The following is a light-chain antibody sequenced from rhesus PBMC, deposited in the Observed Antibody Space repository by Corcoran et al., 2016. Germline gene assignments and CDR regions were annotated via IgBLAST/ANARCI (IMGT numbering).Light chain of an antibody. CDR3: QVWDSSGDHYI. J-gene: IGLJ1*01. CDR1: NIGSKY. V-gene: IGLV3-36*02. CDR2: YDN. Sequence: SYDLTQPPSVSVSPGQTARITCGGDNIGSKYVHWYQQKPPQAPVLVIYYDNKRPSGIPERFSGSTSGNTATLTVSGVEAGDEAAYYCQVWDSSGDHYIFGAGTQLTVL.